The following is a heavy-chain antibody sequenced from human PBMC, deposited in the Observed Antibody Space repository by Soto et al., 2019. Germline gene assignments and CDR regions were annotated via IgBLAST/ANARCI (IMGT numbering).Heavy chain of an antibody. J-gene: IGHJ3*02. Sequence: PGGSLRLSCAASGFTFSSYGMHWVRQAPGKGLEWVAVISYDGSNKYYADSVKGRFTISRDNSKNTLYLQMNSLRAEDTAVYYCAKDNLVYGSGSYYKTHDAFDIWGQGTMVTVSS. CDR2: ISYDGSNK. CDR1: GFTFSSYG. V-gene: IGHV3-30*18. D-gene: IGHD3-10*01. CDR3: AKDNLVYGSGSYYKTHDAFDI.